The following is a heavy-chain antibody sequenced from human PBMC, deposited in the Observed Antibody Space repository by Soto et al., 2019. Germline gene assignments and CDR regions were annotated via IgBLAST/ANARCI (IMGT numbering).Heavy chain of an antibody. Sequence: QVQLVQSGAEVKKPGSSVKVSCKASGGTFSSYTISWVRQAPGQGLEWMGRIIPILGIANYAQKFQGRVTITADKSTSTAYMELSSLRSEDTAVYYCASSIDTAMVYAYYYGMDVWGQGTTVTVSS. CDR3: ASSIDTAMVYAYYYGMDV. D-gene: IGHD5-18*01. V-gene: IGHV1-69*02. CDR2: IIPILGIA. J-gene: IGHJ6*02. CDR1: GGTFSSYT.